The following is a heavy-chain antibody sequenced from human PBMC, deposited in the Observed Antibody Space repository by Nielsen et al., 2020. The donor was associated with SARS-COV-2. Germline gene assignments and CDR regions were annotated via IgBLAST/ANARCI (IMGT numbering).Heavy chain of an antibody. CDR3: ARDPRSMYSSSWYFRGWFDP. D-gene: IGHD6-13*01. CDR2: INHSGST. Sequence: SETLSLTCTVSGGSISSYYWSWIRQPPGKGLEWIGEINHSGSTNYNPSLKSRVTISVDTSKNQFSLKLSSVTAADTAVYYCARDPRSMYSSSWYFRGWFDPWGQGTLVTVSS. CDR1: GGSISSYY. V-gene: IGHV4-34*01. J-gene: IGHJ5*02.